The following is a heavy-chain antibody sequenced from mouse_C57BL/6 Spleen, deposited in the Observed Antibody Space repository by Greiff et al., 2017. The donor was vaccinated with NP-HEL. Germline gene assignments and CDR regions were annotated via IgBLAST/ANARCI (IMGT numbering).Heavy chain of an antibody. Sequence: QVHAKQSGAELARPGASVKLSCKASGYTFTSYGISWVKQRTGQGLEWIGEIYPRSGNTYYNEKFKGKATLTADKSSSTAYMELRSLTSEDSAVYFCARRYYDYYYAMDYWGQGTSVTVSS. V-gene: IGHV1-81*01. CDR2: IYPRSGNT. CDR3: ARRYYDYYYAMDY. D-gene: IGHD2-4*01. J-gene: IGHJ4*01. CDR1: GYTFTSYG.